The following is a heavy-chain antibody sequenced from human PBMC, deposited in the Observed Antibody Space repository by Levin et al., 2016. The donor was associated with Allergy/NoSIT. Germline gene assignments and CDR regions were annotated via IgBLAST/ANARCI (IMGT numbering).Heavy chain of an antibody. V-gene: IGHV1-18*01. Sequence: VRQMPGKGLEWMGWISAYNGHTSYAQKFQGRVTMTTDTSTSTAYMELRSLRSDDTAVYFCARGYGDYVSDYWGQGTLVTVSS. CDR3: ARGYGDYVSDY. J-gene: IGHJ4*02. D-gene: IGHD5-12*01. CDR2: ISAYNGHT.